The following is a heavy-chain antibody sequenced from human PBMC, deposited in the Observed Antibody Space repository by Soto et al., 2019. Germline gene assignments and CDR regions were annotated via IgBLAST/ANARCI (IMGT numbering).Heavy chain of an antibody. J-gene: IGHJ3*02. Sequence: GGSLRLSCAASGFTFSGSAMHWVRQASGKGLEWVGRIRSKGNSYATAYAASVKGRFTISRDDSKNTAYLQMNSLKTEDTAVDYCTRLLSDAFDIWGQGTMVTVSS. CDR3: TRLLSDAFDI. CDR2: IRSKGNSYAT. V-gene: IGHV3-73*01. CDR1: GFTFSGSA.